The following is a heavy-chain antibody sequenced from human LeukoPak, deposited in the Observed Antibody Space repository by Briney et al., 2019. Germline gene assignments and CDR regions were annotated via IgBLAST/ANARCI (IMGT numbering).Heavy chain of an antibody. J-gene: IGHJ4*02. V-gene: IGHV3-30*01. Sequence: GGSLRLSCAASGFTFSSYAMHWVRQAPGKGLEWVAVISYDGSNKNYADSVKGRFTISRDNSKNTLYLQMNSLRAEDTAVYYCARDSGYSYGHDYWGQGTLVTVSS. CDR1: GFTFSSYA. CDR2: ISYDGSNK. CDR3: ARDSGYSYGHDY. D-gene: IGHD5-18*01.